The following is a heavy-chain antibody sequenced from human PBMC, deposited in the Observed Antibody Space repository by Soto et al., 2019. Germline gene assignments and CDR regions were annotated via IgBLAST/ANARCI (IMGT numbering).Heavy chain of an antibody. CDR2: IIPIFGTA. V-gene: IGHV1-69*13. Sequence: SVKVSCKASGGTFSSYAISWVRQAPGQGLEWVGGIIPIFGTANYAQKFQGRVTITADESTSTAYMELSSLRSEDTAVYYCARDEGCGGYCTNGVSSPDYYYGMDVWGQGTTVTVSS. J-gene: IGHJ6*02. CDR1: GGTFSSYA. CDR3: ARDEGCGGYCTNGVSSPDYYYGMDV. D-gene: IGHD2-8*01.